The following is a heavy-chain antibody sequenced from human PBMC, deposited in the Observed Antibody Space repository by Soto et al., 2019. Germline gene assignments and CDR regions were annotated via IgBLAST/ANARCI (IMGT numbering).Heavy chain of an antibody. CDR1: GFTFSSYG. CDR2: IWYDGSNK. CDR3: ASTSYAGYYDSSGYEGY. Sequence: QVQLVESGGGVVQPGRSLRLSCAASGFTFSSYGMHWVRQAPGKGLEWVAVIWYDGSNKYYADSVKGRFTISRDNSKNTLYLQMNSLRPEDTAVYYCASTSYAGYYDSSGYEGYWGQGTLVTVSS. J-gene: IGHJ4*02. V-gene: IGHV3-33*01. D-gene: IGHD3-22*01.